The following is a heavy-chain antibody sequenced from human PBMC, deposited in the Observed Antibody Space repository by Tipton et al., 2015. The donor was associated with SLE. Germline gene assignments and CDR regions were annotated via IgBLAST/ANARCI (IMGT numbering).Heavy chain of an antibody. CDR1: GGSISSGGYY. J-gene: IGHJ5*02. Sequence: TLSLTCTVSGGSISSGGYYWSWIRQPAGKGLEWIGHIYTSGSTNYNPSLKSRVTISVDTSKNQFSLKLSSVTAADTAVYYCARLPTGFPNWFDPWGQGTLVTVSS. CDR2: IYTSGST. CDR3: ARLPTGFPNWFDP. V-gene: IGHV4-61*09. D-gene: IGHD4-17*01.